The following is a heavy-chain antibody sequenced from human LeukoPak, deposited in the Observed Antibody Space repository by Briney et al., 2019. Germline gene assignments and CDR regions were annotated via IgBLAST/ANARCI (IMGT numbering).Heavy chain of an antibody. CDR1: GFTSRIYW. J-gene: IGHJ1*01. CDR2: INSDGSST. CDR3: ASPGPVTTDPRDYQH. V-gene: IGHV3-74*01. Sequence: PGGALRLSCAASGFTSRIYWIHCVSQAPGKGPVWVSRINSDGSSTSYADSVKGRFTTSRDNAKNTLYLQMNSLRAEDTAVYYCASPGPVTTDPRDYQHWGQGTLVTVSS. D-gene: IGHD4-17*01.